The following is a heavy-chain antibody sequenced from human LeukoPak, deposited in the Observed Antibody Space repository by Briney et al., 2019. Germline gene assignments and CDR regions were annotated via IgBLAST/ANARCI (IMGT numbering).Heavy chain of an antibody. V-gene: IGHV4-34*01. D-gene: IGHD2-2*01. CDR2: INHSGST. CDR3: ARGRVVPAATTHFDY. J-gene: IGHJ4*02. Sequence: PSETLSLTCAVYGGSFSDYRWTWIRQPPEKGLEWIGEINHSGSTSYNPSLKSRVTISVDTSKNQFSLKLSSVTAADTAVYYCARGRVVPAATTHFDYWGQGTLVTVSS. CDR1: GGSFSDYR.